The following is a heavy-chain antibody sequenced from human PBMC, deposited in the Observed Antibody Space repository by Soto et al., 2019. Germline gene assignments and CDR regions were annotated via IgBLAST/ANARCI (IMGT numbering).Heavy chain of an antibody. V-gene: IGHV4-34*01. CDR1: GGSFSGYY. CDR3: ARVRRITGTTFKVRWFDP. CDR2: INHSGST. D-gene: IGHD1-7*01. Sequence: QVQLQQWGAGLLKPSETLSLTCAVYGGSFSGYYWSWIRQPPGKGLEWIGEINHSGSTNYNPSLKSRVTISVDTSKNQFSLKLSSVTAADTAVYYCARVRRITGTTFKVRWFDPWGQGTLVTVSS. J-gene: IGHJ5*02.